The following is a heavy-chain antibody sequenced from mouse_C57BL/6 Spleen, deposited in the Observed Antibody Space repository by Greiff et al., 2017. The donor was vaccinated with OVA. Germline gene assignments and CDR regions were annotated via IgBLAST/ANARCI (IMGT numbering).Heavy chain of an antibody. CDR2: IYPGSGNT. Sequence: VQLQQSGPELVKPGASVKISCKASGYSFTSYYIHWVKQRPGQGLEWIGWIYPGSGNTKYNEKFKGKATLTADTSSSTAYMQLSSLTSEDSAVYYCVRDYYSIWDYWGQGTTLTVSS. J-gene: IGHJ2*01. CDR3: VRDYYSIWDY. V-gene: IGHV1-66*01. CDR1: GYSFTSYY. D-gene: IGHD2-5*01.